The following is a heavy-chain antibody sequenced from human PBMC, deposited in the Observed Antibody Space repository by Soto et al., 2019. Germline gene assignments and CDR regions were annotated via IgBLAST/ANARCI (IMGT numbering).Heavy chain of an antibody. D-gene: IGHD3-16*01. J-gene: IGHJ6*03. CDR3: ARVAEMGTLTKGYYYYMYV. CDR2: IIPILGVA. V-gene: IGHV1-69*04. CDR1: GDTFSNHT. Sequence: QVQLVQSGAEVKKPGSSVKVSCKASGDTFSNHTISWVRQAPGQGLEWMGRIIPILGVANYAQKCQGRLTITADKSTITAYMELSSLRSADTAVYYFARVAEMGTLTKGYYYYMYVWCKGTTFTFSS.